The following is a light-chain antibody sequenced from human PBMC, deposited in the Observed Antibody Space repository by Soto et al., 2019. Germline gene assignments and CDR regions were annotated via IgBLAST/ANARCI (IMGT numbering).Light chain of an antibody. CDR3: QQYGSSPLFT. Sequence: EIVLTQSPGTLSLSPGERATLSCRASQNVSSSYLAWYQQKPGQAPRLLIYAASSRASGFPGRFSGSGSGTDFTLTISRLEPEDFAVYYCQQYGSSPLFTFGPGTKVDI. V-gene: IGKV3-20*01. J-gene: IGKJ3*01. CDR1: QNVSSSY. CDR2: AAS.